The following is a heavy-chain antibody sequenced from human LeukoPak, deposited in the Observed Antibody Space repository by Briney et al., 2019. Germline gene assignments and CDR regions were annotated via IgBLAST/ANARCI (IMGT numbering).Heavy chain of an antibody. Sequence: PGGSLRLSCAASGFTFSDHYMSWIRQAPGKGLEWVSYISSSGSTIYYADSVKGRFTISRDNSKNTVSLQMNSLRAEDTALYYCARDLDWGASDAWGQGTLVTVSS. V-gene: IGHV3-11*01. CDR2: ISSSGSTI. D-gene: IGHD3-9*01. CDR1: GFTFSDHY. J-gene: IGHJ5*02. CDR3: ARDLDWGASDA.